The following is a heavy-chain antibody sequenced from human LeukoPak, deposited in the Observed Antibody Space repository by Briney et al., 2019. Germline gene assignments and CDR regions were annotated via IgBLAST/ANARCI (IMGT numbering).Heavy chain of an antibody. J-gene: IGHJ6*02. CDR3: ARDGRITGTTYGYYGMDV. CDR2: IIPIFGTA. Sequence: GASVKVSCKASGGTFSSYAISWVRQAPGQGLEWMGGIIPIFGTANYAQKFQGRVTITADESTSTAYMELSRLRSDDTAVYYCARDGRITGTTYGYYGMDVWGQGTTVTVSS. D-gene: IGHD1-20*01. CDR1: GGTFSSYA. V-gene: IGHV1-69*13.